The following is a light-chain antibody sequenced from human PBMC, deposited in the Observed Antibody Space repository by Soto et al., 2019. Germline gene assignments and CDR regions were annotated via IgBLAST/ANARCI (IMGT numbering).Light chain of an antibody. CDR2: AAS. J-gene: IGKJ4*01. CDR3: QQSYSTPQLT. Sequence: DIQMTQSPSSLSASVGDRVTITCRASQTISNYLNWYQQKPGKAPNLLIYAASSLQSGVPSRFSGSGYGTDFTLTISSLQPEDFATYYCQQSYSTPQLTFGGGTKVEIK. CDR1: QTISNY. V-gene: IGKV1-39*01.